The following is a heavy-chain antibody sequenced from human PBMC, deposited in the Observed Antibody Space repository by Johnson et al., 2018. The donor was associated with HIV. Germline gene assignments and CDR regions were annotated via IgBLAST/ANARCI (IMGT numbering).Heavy chain of an antibody. CDR2: ISYDGSNK. Sequence: APGKGLEWVAVISYDGSNKYYADSVKGRFTISRDNSKNTLYLQMNSLRADDTAVYFCARDQAYRSSWAFSFDIWGQGTMVIVSS. CDR3: ARDQAYRSSWAFSFDI. V-gene: IGHV3-30-3*01. J-gene: IGHJ3*02. D-gene: IGHD6-13*01.